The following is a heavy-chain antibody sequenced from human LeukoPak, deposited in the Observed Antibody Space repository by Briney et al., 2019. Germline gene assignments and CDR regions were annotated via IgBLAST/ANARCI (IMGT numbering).Heavy chain of an antibody. CDR2: IDLSGNTL. J-gene: IGHJ6*03. Sequence: GGSLRLSCAASGFTFSDYTMNWVRQAPGKGLEWVSYIDLSGNTLYYLDSVKGRFTISRDNAKNSLYLQMNSLRAEDTAVYYCARGPWNYYYYMDVWGKGTTVTVSS. D-gene: IGHD1-1*01. CDR3: ARGPWNYYYYMDV. CDR1: GFTFSDYT. V-gene: IGHV3-48*04.